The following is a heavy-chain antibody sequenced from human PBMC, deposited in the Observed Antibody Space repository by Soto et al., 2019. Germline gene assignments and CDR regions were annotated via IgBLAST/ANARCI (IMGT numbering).Heavy chain of an antibody. Sequence: QVQLVQSGAEVKKPGASVKVSCKASGYTFSGSVMHWVRQAPGQGLEWMGWINADNGNTKYSHKFQGRVTMTWDTSASTAYMELSSLRSEDTAIYYCASESDATTATSLDYWGQGTLVTVSS. CDR3: ASESDATTATSLDY. D-gene: IGHD4-17*01. CDR2: INADNGNT. V-gene: IGHV1-3*01. J-gene: IGHJ4*02. CDR1: GYTFSGSV.